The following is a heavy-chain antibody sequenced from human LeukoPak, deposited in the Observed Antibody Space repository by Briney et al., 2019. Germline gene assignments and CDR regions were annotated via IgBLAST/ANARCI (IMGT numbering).Heavy chain of an antibody. CDR3: ARQRFDYGYGMDV. V-gene: IGHV5-10-1*01. Sequence: GESLKISCKGSGYSFTCYWISWVRQMPGKGLEWMGRIDPSDSYINYSPSFQGHVTISADKSISTAYLQWSSLKASGTAMYYCARQRFDYGYGMDVWGQGTTVTVSS. J-gene: IGHJ6*02. CDR2: IDPSDSYI. D-gene: IGHD3-16*01. CDR1: GYSFTCYW.